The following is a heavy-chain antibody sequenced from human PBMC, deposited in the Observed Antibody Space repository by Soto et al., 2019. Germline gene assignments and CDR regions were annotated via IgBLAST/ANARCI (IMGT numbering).Heavy chain of an antibody. V-gene: IGHV1-2*02. CDR2: INPNSGGT. CDR3: ARDSTRYRRGPPQY. J-gene: IGHJ4*02. Sequence: ASVKVSCKACGYTFTGYYMHWVRQAPGQGLEWMGWINPNSGGTNYAQKFQGRVTMTRDTSISTAYMELSRLRSDDTAVYYCARDSTRYRRGPPQYWGQGTLVTVSS. CDR1: GYTFTGYY. D-gene: IGHD1-26*01.